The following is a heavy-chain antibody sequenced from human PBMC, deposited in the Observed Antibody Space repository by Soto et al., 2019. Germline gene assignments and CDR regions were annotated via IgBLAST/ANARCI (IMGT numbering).Heavy chain of an antibody. CDR2: ISAYNGNT. CDR1: GYTFTSYG. V-gene: IGHV1-18*01. J-gene: IGHJ5*02. CDR3: ARITGQWLVHRSGWFDP. D-gene: IGHD6-19*01. Sequence: QVQLVQSGAEVKKPGASVKVSCKASGYTFTSYGISWVRQAPGQGLEWMGWISAYNGNTNYAQKLQGRVTMTTDTTTSTAYMELRSLRADDTAVYYCARITGQWLVHRSGWFDPWGQGTLVTVSS.